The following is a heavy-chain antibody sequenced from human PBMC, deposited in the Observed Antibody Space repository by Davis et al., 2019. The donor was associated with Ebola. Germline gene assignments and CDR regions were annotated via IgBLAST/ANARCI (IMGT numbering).Heavy chain of an antibody. V-gene: IGHV1-18*01. J-gene: IGHJ4*02. CDR1: GGTFSSYG. CDR2: ISAYNGNT. D-gene: IGHD3-10*01. Sequence: ASVKVSCKASGGTFSSYGISWVRQAPGQGLEWMGWISAYNGNTNYAQKLQGRVTMTTDTSTSTAYMELRSLRSEDTAVYYCARVYYGSGTYYQIDYWGQGTLVTVSS. CDR3: ARVYYGSGTYYQIDY.